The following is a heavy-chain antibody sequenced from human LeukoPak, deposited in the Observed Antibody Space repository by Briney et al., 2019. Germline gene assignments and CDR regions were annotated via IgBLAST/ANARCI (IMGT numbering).Heavy chain of an antibody. V-gene: IGHV4-38-2*02. CDR2: IYHSGSP. CDR3: ARLLDNDSSGHPDTFDI. J-gene: IGHJ3*02. D-gene: IGHD3-22*01. CDR1: GYSISSGYH. Sequence: PSETLSLTCTVSGYSISSGYHWGWIRQPPGKGLEWIGNIYHSGSPYYNLSLKSRVSISVDTSKNQFSLKLTSVTAGDTAVYSCARLLDNDSSGHPDTFDIWGLGTVVTVSS.